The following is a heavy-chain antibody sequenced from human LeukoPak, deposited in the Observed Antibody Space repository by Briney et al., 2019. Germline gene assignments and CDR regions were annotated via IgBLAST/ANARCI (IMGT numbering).Heavy chain of an antibody. D-gene: IGHD4-23*01. CDR2: ISNDGSKK. Sequence: PGGSLRLSCAASGFTFSSYGMHWVRQAPGKGLDWVAVISNDGSKKYYADSVKGRFTISRDNAKNTLYLQMNSLRVEDTAVYYCARGRPHGNDYWGQGTLVTVSS. J-gene: IGHJ4*02. CDR3: ARGRPHGNDY. CDR1: GFTFSSYG. V-gene: IGHV3-30*03.